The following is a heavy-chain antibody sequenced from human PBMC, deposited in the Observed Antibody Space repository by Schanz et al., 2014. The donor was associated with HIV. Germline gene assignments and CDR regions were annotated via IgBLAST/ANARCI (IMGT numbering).Heavy chain of an antibody. CDR3: ARDLVDSSTWYDAFDI. Sequence: QVQLVQSGAEVRKPGASVKVSCKASGYTFTAYYIHWVRQAPGQGLEWMGWINPKSGGTNSAQKXXGXXNMYMDTSIRTAYMEVRSLRSDDTAIYFCARDLVDSSTWYDAFDIWGQGTKVTVSS. CDR2: INPKSGGT. V-gene: IGHV1-2*02. CDR1: GYTFTAYY. J-gene: IGHJ3*02. D-gene: IGHD6-13*01.